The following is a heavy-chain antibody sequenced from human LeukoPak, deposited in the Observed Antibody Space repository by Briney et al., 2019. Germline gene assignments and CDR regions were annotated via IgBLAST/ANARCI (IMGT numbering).Heavy chain of an antibody. CDR1: GFTFSSYA. CDR3: ARDGYCSGGSCAENWFDP. V-gene: IGHV3-30-3*01. J-gene: IGHJ5*02. Sequence: TGGSLRLSCAASGFTFSSYAMHWVRQAPGKGLEWVAVISYGGSNKYYADSVKGRFTISRDNSKNTLYLQMNSLRAEDTAVYYCARDGYCSGGSCAENWFDPWGQGTLVTVSS. D-gene: IGHD2-15*01. CDR2: ISYGGSNK.